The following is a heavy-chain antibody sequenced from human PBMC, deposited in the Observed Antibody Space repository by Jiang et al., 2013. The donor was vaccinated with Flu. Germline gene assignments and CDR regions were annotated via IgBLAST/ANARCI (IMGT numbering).Heavy chain of an antibody. CDR3: ASSVSSGWYFFDY. CDR2: IYYSGST. V-gene: IGHV4-31*01. Sequence: GSGLVKPSQTLSLTCTVSGGSISSGGYYWSWIRQHPGKGLEWIGYIYYSGSTYYNPSLKSLVTISVDTSKNQFSLKLSSVTAADTAVYYCASSVSSGWYFFDYWGQGTLVTVSS. CDR1: GGSISSGGYY. D-gene: IGHD6-19*01. J-gene: IGHJ4*02.